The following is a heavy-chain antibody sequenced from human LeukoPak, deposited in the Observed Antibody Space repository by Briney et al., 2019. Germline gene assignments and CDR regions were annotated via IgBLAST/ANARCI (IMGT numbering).Heavy chain of an antibody. Sequence: GGSLRLSCVASGFTVSNNYMAWVRQAPGKGLEWVSIIYPVGNTYYADSVKGRFTISRDNSWNTVDLQMISLRAEDTAVYYCARGGLELRPAYFDYWGQGTLVTVSS. CDR1: GFTVSNNY. J-gene: IGHJ4*02. CDR2: IYPVGNT. D-gene: IGHD1-7*01. V-gene: IGHV3-53*01. CDR3: ARGGLELRPAYFDY.